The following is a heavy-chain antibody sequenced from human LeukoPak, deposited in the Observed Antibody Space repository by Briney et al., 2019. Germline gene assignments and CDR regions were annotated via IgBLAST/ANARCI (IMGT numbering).Heavy chain of an antibody. CDR2: IYYSGST. V-gene: IGHV4-39*01. CDR3: AKRVHSGSYYYFDY. Sequence: PSETLSLTCTVSGGSISSSSYYWGWLRQPPGKGLEWIGSIYYSGSTYYNPSHKSRVTICVDTSKNQFSLKLSSVTAADTAVYYWAKRVHSGSYYYFDYWGEGTLVTVSS. CDR1: GGSISSSSYY. J-gene: IGHJ4*02. D-gene: IGHD1-26*01.